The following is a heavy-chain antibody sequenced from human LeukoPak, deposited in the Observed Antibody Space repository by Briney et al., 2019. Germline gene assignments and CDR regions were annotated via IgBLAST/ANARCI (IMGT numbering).Heavy chain of an antibody. J-gene: IGHJ4*02. CDR3: ARASGYEKDY. CDR2: INAGNGYT. D-gene: IGHD5-12*01. Sequence: ASVKVSCKASGYTFTSYAMHWVRQAPGQRLEWMGWINAGNGYTKYSQKFQGRVTITRDTSASTAYMELSSLRSEDTAVYYCARASGYEKDYWGQGTLVTVSS. V-gene: IGHV1-3*01. CDR1: GYTFTSYA.